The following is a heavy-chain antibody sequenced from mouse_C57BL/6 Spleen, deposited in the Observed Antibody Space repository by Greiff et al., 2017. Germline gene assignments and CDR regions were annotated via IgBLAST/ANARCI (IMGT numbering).Heavy chain of an antibody. CDR2: IDPNSGGT. J-gene: IGHJ3*01. CDR1: GYTFTSYW. D-gene: IGHD1-1*01. V-gene: IGHV1-72*01. CDR3: ARGYYGSSSAWFAY. Sequence: QVQLKQPGAELVRPGASVKLSCKASGYTFTSYWMHWVKQRPGRGLEWIGRIDPNSGGTKYNEKFKSKATLTVDKPSSTAYMQLSSLTSEDSAVYYCARGYYGSSSAWFAYWGQGTLVTVSA.